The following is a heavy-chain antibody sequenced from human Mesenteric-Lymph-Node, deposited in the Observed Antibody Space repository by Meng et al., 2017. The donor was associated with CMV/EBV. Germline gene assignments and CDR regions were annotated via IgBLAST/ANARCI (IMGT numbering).Heavy chain of an antibody. J-gene: IGHJ2*01. Sequence: QVQLVESGGGVVQPGRSLRLSCVASGFTFSAYGMHWVRQAPGKGLEWVAVVSYDASQKYYADSVKGRFTISRDNSKNTLYLQMNSLRAEDTAVYYCAKAGDLVEGWYFDLWGRGTLVTVSS. CDR2: VSYDASQK. CDR1: GFTFSAYG. V-gene: IGHV3-30*19. D-gene: IGHD3-16*01. CDR3: AKAGDLVEGWYFDL.